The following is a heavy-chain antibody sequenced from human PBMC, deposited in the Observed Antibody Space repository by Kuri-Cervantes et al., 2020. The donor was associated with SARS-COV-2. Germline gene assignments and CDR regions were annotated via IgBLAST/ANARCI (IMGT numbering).Heavy chain of an antibody. CDR2: ISGSGDNT. Sequence: ETLSLTCAASGFTFSSYAMSWVRQAPGKGLEWVSAISGSGDNTYYADSVEGRLIISRDNSKNTLYLQMNGLRAEDTAAYYCARSYDHYDYVWGSYRYTGRVGYFDYWGRGTLVTVSS. V-gene: IGHV3-23*01. CDR3: ARSYDHYDYVWGSYRYTGRVGYFDY. D-gene: IGHD3-16*02. J-gene: IGHJ4*02. CDR1: GFTFSSYA.